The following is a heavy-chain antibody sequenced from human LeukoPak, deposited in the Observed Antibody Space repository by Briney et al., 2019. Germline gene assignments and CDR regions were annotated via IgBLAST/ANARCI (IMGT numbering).Heavy chain of an antibody. Sequence: PGRSLRLSCAASGFTFSSYAMHWVRQAPGKGLEWVAVISYDGSNKYYADSVKGRFTISRDNSKNTLYLQMNSLRAEDTAVYYCARERYNWNPVFDYWGQGTLVTVSS. CDR3: ARERYNWNPVFDY. J-gene: IGHJ4*02. V-gene: IGHV3-30-3*01. D-gene: IGHD1-1*01. CDR1: GFTFSSYA. CDR2: ISYDGSNK.